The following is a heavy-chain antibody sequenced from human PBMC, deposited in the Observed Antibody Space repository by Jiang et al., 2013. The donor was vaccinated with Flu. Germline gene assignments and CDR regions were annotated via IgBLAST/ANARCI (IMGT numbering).Heavy chain of an antibody. V-gene: IGHV5-51*01. Sequence: KKPGESLMISCKGSGYIFTSHWIAWVRQMPGKGLEWMGIVYPGNSDTRYSPSFQGQVTISADKSITTAYLQWTSLKASDTAMYYCARALQDYKGADYYYYGMDVWGQGTAVTVS. D-gene: IGHD4-11*01. J-gene: IGHJ6*02. CDR2: VYPGNSDT. CDR1: GYIFTSHW. CDR3: ARALQDYKGADYYYYGMDV.